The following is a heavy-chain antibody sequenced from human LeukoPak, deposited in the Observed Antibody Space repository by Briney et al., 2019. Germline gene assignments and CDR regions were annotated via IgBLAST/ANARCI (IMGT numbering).Heavy chain of an antibody. V-gene: IGHV4-39*01. Sequence: SETLSLTCAVSGGSISSNSYYWGWIRQPPGKGLEWIGSIYYSGSTYYNPSLKSRVTISVDTSKNQFSLKLSSVTAADTAVYYCFTRSTFDYWGQGTLVTVSS. CDR1: GGSISSNSYY. J-gene: IGHJ4*02. CDR3: FTRSTFDY. CDR2: IYYSGST.